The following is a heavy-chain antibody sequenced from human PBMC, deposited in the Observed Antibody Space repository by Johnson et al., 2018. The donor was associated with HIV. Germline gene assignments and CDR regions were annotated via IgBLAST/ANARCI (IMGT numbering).Heavy chain of an antibody. CDR3: ASEVRGVLDI. CDR1: GFTVSSNY. D-gene: IGHD3-10*01. J-gene: IGHJ3*02. V-gene: IGHV3-66*01. Sequence: VQLVESGGGLVQPGGSLRLSCAASGFTVSSNYMSWVRQAPGKGLEWVSAIYSGGSTYYADSVKGRFTISRDNSKNTLYLQMNSLRVEDTAVYYCASEVRGVLDIWGQGTMVTVSS. CDR2: IYSGGST.